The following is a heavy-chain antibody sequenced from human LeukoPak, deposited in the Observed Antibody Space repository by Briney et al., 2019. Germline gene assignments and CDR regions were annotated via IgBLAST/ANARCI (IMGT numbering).Heavy chain of an antibody. J-gene: IGHJ4*02. CDR1: GDSISSSSHY. D-gene: IGHD6-13*01. Sequence: PSETLSLTCTVSGDSISSSSHYWGWIRQPPGKGLEWIGSIYYSGTTYYNPPLRSRVTISVDTSKNQFSLKLRSVTAADTAVYYCARHGSNWYDFDYWGQGTLVTVSS. CDR3: ARHGSNWYDFDY. CDR2: IYYSGTT. V-gene: IGHV4-39*01.